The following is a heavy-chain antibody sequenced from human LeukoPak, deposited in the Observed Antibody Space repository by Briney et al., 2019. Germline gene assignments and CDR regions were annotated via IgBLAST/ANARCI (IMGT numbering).Heavy chain of an antibody. Sequence: SVKVSCKASGVTYSSYAISWVRQAPGQGLEWRGGSIPIFGTANYAQKFQGRVTITTDESTSTAYMELSSLRSEDTAVYYCAKGYYYGSGSYYGWFDPWGQGTLVTVSS. J-gene: IGHJ5*02. V-gene: IGHV1-69*05. D-gene: IGHD3-10*01. CDR3: AKGYYYGSGSYYGWFDP. CDR1: GVTYSSYA. CDR2: SIPIFGTA.